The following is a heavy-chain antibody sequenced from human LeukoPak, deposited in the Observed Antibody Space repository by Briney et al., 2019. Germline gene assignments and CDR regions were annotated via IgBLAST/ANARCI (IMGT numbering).Heavy chain of an antibody. D-gene: IGHD2-21*02. CDR3: ARDRYCGGDCYSLNWFDP. Sequence: ASVKVSCKASGYTFTGYYMHWVRQAPGQGLEWMGIINPSGGSTSYAQKFQGRVTMTRDTSTSTVYMELSSLRSEDTAVYYCARDRYCGGDCYSLNWFDPWGQGTLVTVSS. CDR1: GYTFTGYY. CDR2: INPSGGST. V-gene: IGHV1-46*01. J-gene: IGHJ5*02.